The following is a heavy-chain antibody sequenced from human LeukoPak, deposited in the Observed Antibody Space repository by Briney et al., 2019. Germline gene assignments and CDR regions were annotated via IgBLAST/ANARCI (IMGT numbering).Heavy chain of an antibody. CDR3: ARVGAVAGMRGYFDY. CDR1: GYTFTSYG. V-gene: IGHV1-18*04. D-gene: IGHD6-19*01. Sequence: ASVKVSCKASGYTFTSYGISWVRQAPGQGLEWMGWISAYSGNTNYAQKLQGRVTMTTDTSTSTAYMELRSLRSDDTAVYYCARVGAVAGMRGYFDYWGQGTLVTVSS. J-gene: IGHJ4*02. CDR2: ISAYSGNT.